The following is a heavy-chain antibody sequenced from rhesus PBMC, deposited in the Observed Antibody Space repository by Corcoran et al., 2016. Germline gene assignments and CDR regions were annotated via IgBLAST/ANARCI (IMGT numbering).Heavy chain of an antibody. CDR3: ARDLYSGNYYYFDY. CDR2: IYGSSTST. V-gene: IGHV4S10*01. Sequence: QVQLQESGPGVVKPSETLSLTCAVSGGSISDSYRWSWIRQPQGKGLEWIGYIYGSSTSTNYNPSLKSRVTISTDTSKNQFSLKLSSVTAADTAVYYCARDLYSGNYYYFDYWGQGVLVTVSS. CDR1: GGSISDSYR. D-gene: IGHD3-16*01. J-gene: IGHJ4*01.